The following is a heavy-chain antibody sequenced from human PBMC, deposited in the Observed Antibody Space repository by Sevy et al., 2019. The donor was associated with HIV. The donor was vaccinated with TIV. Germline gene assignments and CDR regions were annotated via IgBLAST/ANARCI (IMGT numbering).Heavy chain of an antibody. J-gene: IGHJ6*02. CDR1: GFTFSNYW. D-gene: IGHD2-2*01. CDR3: ARDCSGTTCLWGLDF. CDR2: IKKDGTEK. Sequence: GGSLRLSCAASGFTFSNYWMSWVRQAPGKGLEWVATIKKDGTEKYYVDSVRGRFTMSRDNAKNSLYLQMNSLRVEDTALYYCARDCSGTTCLWGLDFWGQGTTVTVSS. V-gene: IGHV3-7*03.